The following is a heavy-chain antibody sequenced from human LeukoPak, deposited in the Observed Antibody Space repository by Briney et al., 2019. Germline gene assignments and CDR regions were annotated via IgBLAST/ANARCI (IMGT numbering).Heavy chain of an antibody. J-gene: IGHJ5*02. CDR2: LSAYNGNT. Sequence: AAVQVSCNASGYAFTIYGISWVRQAPGQGREWMGWLSAYNGNTNYAQKLQGRVTMTTDTSTSTAYMELRSVRSDDTAVYYCARDKGPDYDFWSGYYPSNWFDPWGQGTLVTVSS. D-gene: IGHD3-3*01. V-gene: IGHV1-18*01. CDR1: GYAFTIYG. CDR3: ARDKGPDYDFWSGYYPSNWFDP.